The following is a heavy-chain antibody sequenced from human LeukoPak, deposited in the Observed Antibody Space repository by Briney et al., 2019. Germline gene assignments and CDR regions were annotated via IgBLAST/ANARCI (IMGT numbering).Heavy chain of an antibody. CDR1: GGSISSYY. CDR2: IYYSGST. CDR3: VRGGIVGTTARIPLFDY. D-gene: IGHD1-26*01. J-gene: IGHJ4*02. V-gene: IGHV4-59*01. Sequence: KSSETLSLTCTVSGGSISSYYWSWVRQPPGKGLEWIGYIYYSGSTNYNPSLKSRVTMSVDTSKNQFSLKLSSVTAADTAVYYCVRGGIVGTTARIPLFDYWGRGTLVTVSS.